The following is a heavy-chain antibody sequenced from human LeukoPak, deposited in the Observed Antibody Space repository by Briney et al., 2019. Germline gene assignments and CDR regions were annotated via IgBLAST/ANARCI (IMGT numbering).Heavy chain of an antibody. D-gene: IGHD6-19*01. CDR2: INPNSGGT. V-gene: IGHV1-2*02. CDR1: GYTFTGYY. CDR3: VRGVSGWYYFDS. J-gene: IGHJ4*02. Sequence: ASVKVSCKASGYTFTGYYMHWVRQAPGQGLEWMGWINPNSGGTNYAQKFQGRVTMTRDTSISTAYMELSRLRSDDTAVYYCVRGVSGWYYFDSWGQGTLVTVSS.